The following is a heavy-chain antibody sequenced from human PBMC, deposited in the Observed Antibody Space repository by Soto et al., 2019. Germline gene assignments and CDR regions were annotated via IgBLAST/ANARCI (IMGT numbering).Heavy chain of an antibody. Sequence: VQLVESGGGVVQPGRSLRLSCAASGFTFSSYAMHWVRQAPGKGLEWVAVISYDGSNKYYADSVKGRFTISRDNSKNTLYLQMNSLRAEDTAVYYCARGKYYYDSSGYYQNYYFDYWGQGTLVTVSS. D-gene: IGHD3-22*01. J-gene: IGHJ4*02. CDR2: ISYDGSNK. CDR3: ARGKYYYDSSGYYQNYYFDY. CDR1: GFTFSSYA. V-gene: IGHV3-30-3*01.